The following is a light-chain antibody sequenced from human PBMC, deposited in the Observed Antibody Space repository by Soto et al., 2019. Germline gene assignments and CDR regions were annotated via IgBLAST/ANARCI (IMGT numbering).Light chain of an antibody. CDR1: QSVSSY. CDR2: DAS. V-gene: IGKV3-11*01. Sequence: EIVLTQSPATLSLSPGEGATLSFRASQSVSSYLAWYQQKPGQAPRLLIYDASNRATGIPARFSGSGSGTDFTLTISSLEPEDFAVYYCQQRSNWPRTFGQGTKV. J-gene: IGKJ1*01. CDR3: QQRSNWPRT.